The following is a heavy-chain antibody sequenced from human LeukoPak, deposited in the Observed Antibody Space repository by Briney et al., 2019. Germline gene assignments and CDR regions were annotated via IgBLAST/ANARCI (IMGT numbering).Heavy chain of an antibody. D-gene: IGHD6-6*01. J-gene: IGHJ4*02. Sequence: GASVKVSCKSSGYTFTTYGISWMRQAPGQGLEWMGWINPNSGGTNYAQKFQGRVTMTRDTSISTAYMELSRLRSDDTAVYYCARERIAARRPLDYWGQGTLVTVSS. CDR2: INPNSGGT. CDR1: GYTFTTYG. CDR3: ARERIAARRPLDY. V-gene: IGHV1-2*02.